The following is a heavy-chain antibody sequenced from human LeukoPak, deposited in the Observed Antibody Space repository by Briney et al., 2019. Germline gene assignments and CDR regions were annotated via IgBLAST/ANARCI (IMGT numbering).Heavy chain of an antibody. CDR2: IYYSGST. CDR3: ARHSGSYSFDY. CDR1: VGSISSSSYY. Sequence: SETLSLTCTVSVGSISSSSYYWGWIRQPPGKGLEWIGSIYYSGSTYYNPSLKSRVTISVDTSKNQFSLKLSSVTAADTAVYFCARHSGSYSFDYWGQGTLVTVSS. D-gene: IGHD1-26*01. V-gene: IGHV4-39*01. J-gene: IGHJ4*02.